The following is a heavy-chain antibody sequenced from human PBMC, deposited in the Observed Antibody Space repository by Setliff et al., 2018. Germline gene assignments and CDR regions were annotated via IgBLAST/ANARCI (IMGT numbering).Heavy chain of an antibody. D-gene: IGHD2-2*02. CDR2: SKSKTAGGAI. J-gene: IGHJ3*02. V-gene: IGHV3-15*07. Sequence: GGSLRLSCAASGFTFSYAWMHWVRQAPGKGLEWVGRSKSKTAGGAIDYAAPVKGRFTISRDDSKNTLYLQMSSLKTEDTAMYYCTTDRAACSGSSCYNGFDIWGQGTMVTVS. CDR3: TTDRAACSGSSCYNGFDI. CDR1: GFTFSYAW.